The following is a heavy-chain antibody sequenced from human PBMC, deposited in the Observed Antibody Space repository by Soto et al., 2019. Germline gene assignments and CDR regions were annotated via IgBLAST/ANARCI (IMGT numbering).Heavy chain of an antibody. Sequence: EVQLVASGGGLVQPGGSLRLSCAASGFTFSNYWMSWVRQAPVKGLEWVGNIKQDGSEKNYVDFVEGRFTISRDNAENSLYLQVNSLRVEDTSVYYCARIASTGRGSDVWGQGTTVVVSS. D-gene: IGHD6-13*01. CDR2: IKQDGSEK. CDR1: GFTFSNYW. V-gene: IGHV3-7*01. J-gene: IGHJ6*02. CDR3: ARIASTGRGSDV.